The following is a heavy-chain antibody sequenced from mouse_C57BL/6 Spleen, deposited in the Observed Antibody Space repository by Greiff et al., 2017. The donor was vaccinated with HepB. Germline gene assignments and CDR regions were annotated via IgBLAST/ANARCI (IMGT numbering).Heavy chain of an antibody. CDR1: GYTFTDYN. CDR2: INPNNGGT. V-gene: IGHV1-22*01. D-gene: IGHD1-1*01. CDR3: AREEKIYYYGSSFAY. Sequence: EVQLQQSGPELVKPGASVKMSCKASGYTFTDYNMHWVKQSHGKSLEWIGYINPNNGGTSYNQKFKGKATLTVNKSSSTAYMELRSLTSEDSAVYYCAREEKIYYYGSSFAYWGQGTLVTVSA. J-gene: IGHJ3*01.